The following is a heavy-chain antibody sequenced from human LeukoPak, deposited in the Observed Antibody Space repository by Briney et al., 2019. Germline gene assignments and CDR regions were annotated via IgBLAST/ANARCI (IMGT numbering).Heavy chain of an antibody. J-gene: IGHJ4*02. CDR1: GFTFDDYG. D-gene: IGHD3-22*01. V-gene: IGHV3-20*04. CDR3: AKDRIYYDSSGYQTDH. CDR2: INWNGGST. Sequence: PGGSLRLSCAASGFTFDDYGMSWVRQAPGKGLEWVSGINWNGGSTGYADSVKGRFTISRDNSKNTLYLQMNSLRAEDTAVYYCAKDRIYYDSSGYQTDHWGQGTLVTVSS.